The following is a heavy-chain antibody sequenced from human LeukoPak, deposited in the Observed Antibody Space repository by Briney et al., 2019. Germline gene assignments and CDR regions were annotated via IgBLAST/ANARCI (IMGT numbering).Heavy chain of an antibody. CDR2: ISYDGSNK. D-gene: IGHD2-21*01. CDR3: AKDHLFLDY. CDR1: GFTFSSYG. V-gene: IGHV3-30*18. Sequence: GGSLRLSCAASGFTFSSYGMHWVRQAPGKGLEWVAVISYDGSNKYYADSVKGRFTISRDNSKNTLYLQMNSLRAEDTAVYYCAKDHLFLDYWGQGTLVTVSS. J-gene: IGHJ4*02.